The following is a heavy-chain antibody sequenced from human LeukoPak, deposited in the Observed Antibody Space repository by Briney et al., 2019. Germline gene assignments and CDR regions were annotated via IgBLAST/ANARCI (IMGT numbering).Heavy chain of an antibody. Sequence: PGGSLRLSCAASGFTFSSYAMSWVRQAPGKGLEWVSAISGSGGSTYYADSVKGRFTISRDNSKNTLYLQMNSLRAEDTAVYYCAKVAGDILTGYYNHLGYWGQGTLVPDSS. J-gene: IGHJ4*02. D-gene: IGHD3-9*01. CDR2: ISGSGGST. V-gene: IGHV3-23*01. CDR3: AKVAGDILTGYYNHLGY. CDR1: GFTFSSYA.